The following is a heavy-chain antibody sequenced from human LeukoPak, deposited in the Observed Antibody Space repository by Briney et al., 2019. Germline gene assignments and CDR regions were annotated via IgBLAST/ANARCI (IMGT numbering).Heavy chain of an antibody. CDR3: ARGTTKGYYYDTSGYYVK. Sequence: PSETLSLTCTVSGGSINSYYWGWIRQPPGKRLEWIGYIYYSGSTNYNPSLKSRVTISLDTSKNQFSLNQRSVTAADTAVYYCARGTTKGYYYDTSGYYVKWGQGTLVTVSS. V-gene: IGHV4-59*01. CDR2: IYYSGST. CDR1: GGSINSYY. D-gene: IGHD3-22*01. J-gene: IGHJ4*02.